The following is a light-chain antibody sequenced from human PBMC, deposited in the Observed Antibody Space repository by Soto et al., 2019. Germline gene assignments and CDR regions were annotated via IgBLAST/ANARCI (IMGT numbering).Light chain of an antibody. J-gene: IGKJ5*01. CDR1: QTVRNNY. CDR3: QQYDNSPIT. V-gene: IGKV3-20*01. Sequence: VLTQSPGTLSVSAGERASLSCRASQTVRNNYLAWYQQKPGQAPRLVIYDASSRATGIPDRFSGTGSETDCTLTISRLETEDVAVYDCQQYDNSPITFGQGTRLEIK. CDR2: DAS.